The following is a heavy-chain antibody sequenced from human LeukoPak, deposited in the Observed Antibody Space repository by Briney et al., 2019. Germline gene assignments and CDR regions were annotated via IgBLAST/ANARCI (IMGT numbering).Heavy chain of an antibody. CDR1: GGSISSYY. CDR2: IYTSGST. V-gene: IGHV4-4*07. Sequence: PSQTLSLTCTVSGGSISSYYWSWIRQPAGKGLEWIGRIYTSGSTNYNPSLKSRVTMSVDTSKNQFSLKLSSVTAADTAVYYCARDKGIAVYYYMDVWGKGTTVTVSS. CDR3: ARDKGIAVYYYMDV. J-gene: IGHJ6*03. D-gene: IGHD6-19*01.